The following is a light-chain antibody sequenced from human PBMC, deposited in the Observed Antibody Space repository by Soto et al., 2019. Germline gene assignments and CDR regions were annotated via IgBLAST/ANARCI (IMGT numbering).Light chain of an antibody. J-gene: IGKJ4*01. V-gene: IGKV3-20*01. CDR1: QSVSSNY. CDR2: GAS. CDR3: QQYGTSPPLT. Sequence: EIVLMQSPGTLSLSPGERATLSCRASQSVSSNYLAWYQQKPGQAPRLLIDGASRRATGIPDRFSGSGSGTDFTLTISRLEPEEFAVYYCQQYGTSPPLTFGGGTKVEIK.